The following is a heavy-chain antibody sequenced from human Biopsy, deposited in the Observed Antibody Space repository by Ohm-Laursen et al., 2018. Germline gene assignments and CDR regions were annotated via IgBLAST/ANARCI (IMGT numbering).Heavy chain of an antibody. CDR3: ARATNSTGWPYYYFYGMDV. Sequence: SQTLSLTCAVYGESFNGYYWSWIRQTPGKGLEWIGEINHSGRTNYNPSLKSRVTISVDTSKNQFSLRLNSVTAADTAVYDCARATNSTGWPYYYFYGMDVWGQGTTVTVSS. J-gene: IGHJ6*02. CDR1: GESFNGYY. V-gene: IGHV4-34*01. D-gene: IGHD2/OR15-2a*01. CDR2: INHSGRT.